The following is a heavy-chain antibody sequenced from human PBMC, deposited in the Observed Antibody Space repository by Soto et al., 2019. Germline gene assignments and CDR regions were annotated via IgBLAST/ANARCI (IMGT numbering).Heavy chain of an antibody. V-gene: IGHV1-18*01. Sequence: QVQLVQSGAEVKKPGASVKVSCKASGYTFTSYGISWVRQAPGQGLEWMGWISAYNGNTNYAQKLQGRVTMTTHTSTSTAYMELRSLRSDDTAVYYCARVLQWRYGSGNFYGMDVWGQGTTVTVSS. CDR2: ISAYNGNT. CDR3: ARVLQWRYGSGNFYGMDV. D-gene: IGHD3-10*01. CDR1: GYTFTSYG. J-gene: IGHJ6*02.